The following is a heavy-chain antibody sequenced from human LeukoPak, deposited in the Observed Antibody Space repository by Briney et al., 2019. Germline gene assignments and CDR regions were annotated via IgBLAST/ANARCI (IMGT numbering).Heavy chain of an antibody. CDR1: GFTFSSYA. Sequence: PGRSLRLSCAASGFTFSSYAMHWVRQAPGKGLEWVAVISYDGSNKYYADSVKGRFTISRDNSKNTLYLQMNSLRAEDTAVYYCARDGPGGRVSAAGSFDYWGQGTLVTVSS. D-gene: IGHD6-13*01. V-gene: IGHV3-30-3*01. CDR2: ISYDGSNK. J-gene: IGHJ4*02. CDR3: ARDGPGGRVSAAGSFDY.